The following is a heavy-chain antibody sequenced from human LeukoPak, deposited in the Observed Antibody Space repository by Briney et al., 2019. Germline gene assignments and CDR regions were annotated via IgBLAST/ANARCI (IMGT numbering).Heavy chain of an antibody. Sequence: ASVKVSCKPSGYTFTRYGLNWVRQAPGQGLEWMGWISAYNGNTNYAQNLQGRLTMTTDTSTSTAYMELRSLRSDDTAVYYCARANYNILTGYVAYASDIWGQGTMVAVSS. CDR3: ARANYNILTGYVAYASDI. CDR2: ISAYNGNT. V-gene: IGHV1-18*01. D-gene: IGHD3-9*01. J-gene: IGHJ3*02. CDR1: GYTFTRYG.